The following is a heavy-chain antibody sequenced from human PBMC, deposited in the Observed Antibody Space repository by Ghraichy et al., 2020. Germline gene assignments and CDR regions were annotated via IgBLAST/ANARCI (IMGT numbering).Heavy chain of an antibody. Sequence: SETLSLTCTVSGGSISSSSYYWGWIRQPPGKGLEWIGSIYYSGSTYYNPSLKSRVTISVDTSKNQFSLKLSSVTAADTAVYYCARPVGLRWGWFDPWGQGTLVTVSS. V-gene: IGHV4-39*01. CDR3: ARPVGLRWGWFDP. J-gene: IGHJ5*02. CDR1: GGSISSSSYY. D-gene: IGHD4-23*01. CDR2: IYYSGST.